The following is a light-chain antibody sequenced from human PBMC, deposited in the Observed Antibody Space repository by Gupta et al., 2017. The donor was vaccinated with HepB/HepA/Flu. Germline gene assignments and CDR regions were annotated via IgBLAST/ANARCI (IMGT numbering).Light chain of an antibody. CDR1: SSDIGAHNY. V-gene: IGLV2-14*03. J-gene: IGLJ3*02. CDR3: SLYTTTSPLA. CDR2: DVS. Sequence: QSALTQPASVSGSPGQSITISCTGSSSDIGAHNYVSWYQQHPGQAPRLMMYDVSGRPSGVSVRFSGSKSGNTASLTISGLRTEDEAFYYCSLYTTTSPLAFGGGTKVTVL.